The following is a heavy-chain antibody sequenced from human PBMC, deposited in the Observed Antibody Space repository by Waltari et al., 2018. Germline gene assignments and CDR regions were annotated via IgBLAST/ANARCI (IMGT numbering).Heavy chain of an antibody. CDR2: ISYDGSNK. CDR1: GFTFSSYG. Sequence: VQLVESGGGVVQPGRSLRLSCAASGFTFSSYGMHWVRQAPGKGLEWVAVISYDGSNKYYADSVKGRFTISRDNSKNTLYLQMNSLRAEDTAVYYCAKGGTAADPYYGMDVWGQGTTVTVSS. V-gene: IGHV3-30*18. J-gene: IGHJ6*02. CDR3: AKGGTAADPYYGMDV. D-gene: IGHD6-13*01.